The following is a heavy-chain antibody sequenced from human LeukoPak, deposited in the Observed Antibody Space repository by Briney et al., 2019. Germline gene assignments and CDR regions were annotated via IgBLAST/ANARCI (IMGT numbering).Heavy chain of an antibody. CDR3: ARGGILTGYYEDAFDI. J-gene: IGHJ3*02. CDR1: GGSISSSSYY. Sequence: NTSETLSLTCTVSGGSISSSSYYWGWIRQPPGKGLEWIGSIYYSGSTYYNPSLKSRVTISVDTSKNQFSLKLSSVTAADTAVYYCARGGILTGYYEDAFDIWGQGTMVTVSS. V-gene: IGHV4-39*07. CDR2: IYYSGST. D-gene: IGHD3-9*01.